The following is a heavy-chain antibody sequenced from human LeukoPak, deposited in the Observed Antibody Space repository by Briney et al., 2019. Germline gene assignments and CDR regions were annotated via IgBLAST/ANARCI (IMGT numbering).Heavy chain of an antibody. J-gene: IGHJ4*02. V-gene: IGHV3-30*04. D-gene: IGHD3-22*01. Sequence: GGSLRLSCAASGFTFSSYAMHWVRQAPGKGLEWVAVISYDGSNKYYADSVKGRFTISRDNSKNTLYLQMNSLRAEDTAVYYCARTDYYDSSDAYWGQGTLVTVSS. CDR2: ISYDGSNK. CDR1: GFTFSSYA. CDR3: ARTDYYDSSDAY.